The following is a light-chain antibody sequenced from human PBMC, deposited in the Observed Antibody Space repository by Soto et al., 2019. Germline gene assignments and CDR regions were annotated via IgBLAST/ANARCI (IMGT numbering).Light chain of an antibody. V-gene: IGKV1-8*01. Sequence: IQMTQSPSSLSASVGDRVTITCQASQDISNYLNWYQQKPGKAPKLLIYAASTLQSGVPSRFSGSGSGTDFTLTISCLQSEDFATYYCQQYYSYPMYTFGQGTKLEIK. CDR2: AAS. CDR1: QDISNY. CDR3: QQYYSYPMYT. J-gene: IGKJ2*01.